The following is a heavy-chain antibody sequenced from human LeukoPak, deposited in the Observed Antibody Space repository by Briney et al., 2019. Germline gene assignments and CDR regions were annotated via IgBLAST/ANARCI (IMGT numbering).Heavy chain of an antibody. D-gene: IGHD3-10*01. CDR2: INHSGST. J-gene: IGHJ4*02. V-gene: IGHV4-34*01. CDR3: ARGKYYYGSGSYGDY. Sequence: PSETLSLTCGVYGGSFSGYYWSWIRQPPGKGLEWIGEINHSGSTNYNPSLKSRVTISVDTSKNQFSLKLTSVTAADTAMYYCARGKYYYGSGSYGDYWGQGTLVTVSA. CDR1: GGSFSGYY.